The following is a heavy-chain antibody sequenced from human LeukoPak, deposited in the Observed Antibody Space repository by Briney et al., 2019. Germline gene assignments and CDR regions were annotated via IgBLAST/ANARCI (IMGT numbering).Heavy chain of an antibody. CDR1: GYSFTSYW. V-gene: IGHV5-10-1*01. Sequence: GESLRISCKGSGYSFTSYWISWVRQMPGKGLEWMGRIDPSDSYTNYSPFFQGHVTISVDRSISTAFLQWSSLKASDTAMYYCARRNRYTWYSFDYWGQGTLVTVSS. CDR2: IDPSDSYT. J-gene: IGHJ4*02. D-gene: IGHD6-13*01. CDR3: ARRNRYTWYSFDY.